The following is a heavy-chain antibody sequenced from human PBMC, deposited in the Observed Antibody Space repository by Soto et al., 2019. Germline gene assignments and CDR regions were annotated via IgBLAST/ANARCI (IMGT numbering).Heavy chain of an antibody. Sequence: PGESLKISCKGSGYSITSYWIGWVRQMPGKGLEWMGIIYPGDSDTRYSPSFQGQVTISADKSISTAYLQWSSLKASDTAMYSCARHPRDYYDSTPWRPPYYFDYWGQGTLVTVSS. J-gene: IGHJ4*02. V-gene: IGHV5-51*01. CDR2: IYPGDSDT. CDR3: ARHPRDYYDSTPWRPPYYFDY. CDR1: GYSITSYW. D-gene: IGHD3-22*01.